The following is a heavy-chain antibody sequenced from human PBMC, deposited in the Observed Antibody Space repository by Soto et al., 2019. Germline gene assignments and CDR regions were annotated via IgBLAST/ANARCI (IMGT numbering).Heavy chain of an antibody. J-gene: IGHJ4*02. CDR2: ISYDGNNK. Sequence: QVQLVESGGGAVQPGGSRRLSCAAAEFTFSNYAMHWVRQAPGKGLQWLAVISYDGNNKYYADSVEGRFTISRDNSKNTVYLQMNSLRLEDRAVYYCARGPSYSDSSFDHWGQGTLVTVSS. V-gene: IGHV3-30*03. CDR1: EFTFSNYA. D-gene: IGHD4-17*01. CDR3: ARGPSYSDSSFDH.